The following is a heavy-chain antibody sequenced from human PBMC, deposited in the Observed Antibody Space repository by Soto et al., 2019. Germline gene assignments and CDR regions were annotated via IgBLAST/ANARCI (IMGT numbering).Heavy chain of an antibody. Sequence: PGGSLRLSCAASGFTFSSYAMSWVRQAPGKGLEWVSAISGSGGSTYYADSVKGRFTISRDNSKNTLYLQMNSLRAEDTAVYYCAKDGGYSRSWYYFDYWGQGTLVTVSS. D-gene: IGHD6-13*01. CDR3: AKDGGYSRSWYYFDY. CDR2: ISGSGGST. CDR1: GFTFSSYA. V-gene: IGHV3-23*01. J-gene: IGHJ4*02.